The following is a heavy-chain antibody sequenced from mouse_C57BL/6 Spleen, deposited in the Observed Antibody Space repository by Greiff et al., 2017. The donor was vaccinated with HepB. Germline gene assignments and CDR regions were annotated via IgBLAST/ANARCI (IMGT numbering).Heavy chain of an antibody. J-gene: IGHJ4*01. Sequence: VQVVESGAELVKPGASVKLSCKASGYTFTEYTIHWVKQRSGQGLEWIGWFYPGSGSIKYNEKFKDKATLTADKSSSTVYMELSRLTSEDSAVYFCARHEGLGQAMDYWGQGTSVTVSS. D-gene: IGHD4-1*01. CDR1: GYTFTEYT. CDR3: ARHEGLGQAMDY. V-gene: IGHV1-62-2*01. CDR2: FYPGSGSI.